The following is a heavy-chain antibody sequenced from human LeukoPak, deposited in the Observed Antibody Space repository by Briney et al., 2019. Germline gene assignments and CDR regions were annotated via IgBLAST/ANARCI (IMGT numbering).Heavy chain of an antibody. CDR1: GGSFSGYY. D-gene: IGHD3-22*01. J-gene: IGHJ3*02. CDR3: ARQMGDSSGYYFDAFDI. Sequence: PSETLSLTCAVYGGSFSGYYWSWIRQPPGKGLEWIGEINHSGSTNYNPSLKSRVTISVDTSKNQFSLKLSSVTAADTAVYYCARQMGDSSGYYFDAFDIWGQGTMVTVSS. V-gene: IGHV4-34*01. CDR2: INHSGST.